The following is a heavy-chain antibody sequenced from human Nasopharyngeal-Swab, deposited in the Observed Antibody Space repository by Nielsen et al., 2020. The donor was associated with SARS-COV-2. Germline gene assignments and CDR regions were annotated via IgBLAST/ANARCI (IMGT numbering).Heavy chain of an antibody. V-gene: IGHV1-58*01. CDR2: IVVGSGNT. J-gene: IGHJ6*02. CDR3: AADWFRLRFLEWLPGGYGMDV. Sequence: CVRQAPGQRLEWIGWIVVGSGNTNYAQKFQERVTITRDMSTSTAYMELSSLRSEDTAVYYCAADWFRLRFLEWLPGGYGMDVWGQGTTVTVSS. D-gene: IGHD3-3*01.